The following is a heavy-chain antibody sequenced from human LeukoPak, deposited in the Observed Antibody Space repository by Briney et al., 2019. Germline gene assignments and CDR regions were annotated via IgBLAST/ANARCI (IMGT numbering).Heavy chain of an antibody. CDR3: ARDLYYYGSGSTYYYYDMDV. CDR2: INPNSGGT. V-gene: IGHV1-2*02. CDR1: GYTFTGYY. D-gene: IGHD3-10*01. J-gene: IGHJ6*02. Sequence: ASVKVSCKASGYTFTGYYMHWVRQAPGQGLEWMGWINPNSGGTNYAQKFQGRVTMTRDTSISTAYMELSRLRSDDTAVYYCARDLYYYGSGSTYYYYDMDVWGQGTTVTVSS.